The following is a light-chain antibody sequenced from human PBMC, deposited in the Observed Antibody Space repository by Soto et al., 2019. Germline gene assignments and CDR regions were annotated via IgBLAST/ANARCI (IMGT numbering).Light chain of an antibody. CDR2: RAS. CDR3: QQYYNWPPWT. CDR1: ESVSDD. J-gene: IGKJ1*01. V-gene: IGKV3-15*01. Sequence: EIVLTQSPANLSVSPGERATLSCRATESVSDDLAWYQQKPGRAPRLLIYRASTRAAGVSARISGSGSGTEFTLSISSLQPEDSAVYYCQQYYNWPPWTFGQGTKV.